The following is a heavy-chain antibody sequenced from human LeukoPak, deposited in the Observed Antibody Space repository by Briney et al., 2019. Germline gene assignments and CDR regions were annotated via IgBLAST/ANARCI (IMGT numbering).Heavy chain of an antibody. CDR3: ANDFWSGNDYYYMDV. V-gene: IGHV1-69*13. CDR1: GGTFSSYA. Sequence: GASVKVSCKASGGTFSSYAISWVRQAPGQGLEWMGGIIPIFGTANYAQKFQGRVTITADESTSTAYMELSSLRSEDTAVYYCANDFWSGNDYYYMDVWGKGTTVTVSS. D-gene: IGHD3-3*01. J-gene: IGHJ6*03. CDR2: IIPIFGTA.